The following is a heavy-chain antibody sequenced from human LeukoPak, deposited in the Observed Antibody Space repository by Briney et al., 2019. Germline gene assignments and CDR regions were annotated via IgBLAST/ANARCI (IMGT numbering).Heavy chain of an antibody. Sequence: GASVKVSCKTSGYTFTSYHMHWVRQAPGQGLGWVAIIKSTGDTTVYAQKFQGRVTMTRDTSISTAYMELSRLRSDDTAVYYCAAYGSGSYSYFDYWGQGTLVTVSS. CDR1: GYTFTSYH. D-gene: IGHD3-10*01. CDR3: AAYGSGSYSYFDY. V-gene: IGHV1-46*01. CDR2: IKSTGDTT. J-gene: IGHJ4*02.